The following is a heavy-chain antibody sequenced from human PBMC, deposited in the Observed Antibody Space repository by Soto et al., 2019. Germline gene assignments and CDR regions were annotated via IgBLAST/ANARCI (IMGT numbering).Heavy chain of an antibody. CDR2: LDQSGGT. D-gene: IGHD6-19*01. CDR1: GDSLRGQS. Sequence: QVQLQQWGAGLLKASETLSLTCAVVGDSLRGQSWYWIRQSPGKGLEWIGELDQSGGTNYNPSLNSRAIIAVDTSKDQLSLTLTSVTAADTAVYYCAREDSYGWSGESLDVWGQGTTVTVSS. CDR3: AREDSYGWSGESLDV. V-gene: IGHV4-34*01. J-gene: IGHJ6*02.